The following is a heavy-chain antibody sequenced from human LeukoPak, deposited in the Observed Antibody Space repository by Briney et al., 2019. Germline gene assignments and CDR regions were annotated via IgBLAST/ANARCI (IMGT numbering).Heavy chain of an antibody. CDR1: GGSISSGGYY. CDR2: IYHSGST. D-gene: IGHD6-6*01. Sequence: SETLSLTCTVSGGSISSGGYYWSWIRQPPGKGLEWIGYIYHSGSTYYNPSLKSRVTISVDRSKNQFSLKLSSVTAADTAVYYCARILRQAIAARLYGFDPWGQGTLVTVSS. J-gene: IGHJ5*02. V-gene: IGHV4-30-2*01. CDR3: ARILRQAIAARLYGFDP.